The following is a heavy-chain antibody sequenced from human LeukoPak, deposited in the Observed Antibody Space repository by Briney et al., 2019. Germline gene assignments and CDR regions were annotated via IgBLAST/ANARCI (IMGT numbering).Heavy chain of an antibody. CDR1: GXSISSYY. CDR3: ASSLWSYFDY. J-gene: IGHJ4*02. Sequence: SETLSLTCTVSGXSISSYYWSWIRQPPGKGLEWIGYIYYSGSTNYNPSLKSRVTISVDTSKNQFSLKLSSVTAADTAVYYCASSLWSYFDYWGQGTLVTVSS. D-gene: IGHD3-10*01. CDR2: IYYSGST. V-gene: IGHV4-59*01.